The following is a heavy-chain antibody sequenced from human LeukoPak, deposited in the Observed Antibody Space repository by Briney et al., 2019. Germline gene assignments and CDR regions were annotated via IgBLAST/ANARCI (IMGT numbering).Heavy chain of an antibody. D-gene: IGHD6-13*01. CDR3: AREGYSSSWYWFDP. CDR1: GFTFSSYA. Sequence: PGGSLRLSCAASGFTFSSYAMHWVRQAPGKGLEYVSAISSNGGSTYYANSVKGRFTISRDNSKNTLYLQMGSLRAEDMAVYYCAREGYSSSWYWFDPWGQGTLVTVSS. J-gene: IGHJ5*02. V-gene: IGHV3-64*01. CDR2: ISSNGGST.